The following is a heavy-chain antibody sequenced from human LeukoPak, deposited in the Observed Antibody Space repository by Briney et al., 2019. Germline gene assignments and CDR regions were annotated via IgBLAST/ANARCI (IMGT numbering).Heavy chain of an antibody. D-gene: IGHD6-19*01. Sequence: GGSLRLSCAASGXTFSSYAMSWVRQAPGKGLEWVGRIKSKTDGGTTDYAAPVKGRFTISRDDSKNTLYLQMNSLKTEDTAVYYCTTDRSGWYDYWGQGTLVTVSS. CDR2: IKSKTDGGTT. V-gene: IGHV3-15*01. J-gene: IGHJ4*02. CDR1: GXTFSSYA. CDR3: TTDRSGWYDY.